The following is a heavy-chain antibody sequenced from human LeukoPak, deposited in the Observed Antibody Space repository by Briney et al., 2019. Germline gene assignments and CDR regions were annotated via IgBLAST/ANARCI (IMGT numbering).Heavy chain of an antibody. V-gene: IGHV1-24*01. J-gene: IGHJ4*02. CDR3: AASSGYYFDY. Sequence: ASVKVSCKASGYTLTELSMHWVRQAPGKGLEWMGGFDPEDGETIYAQKFQGRVTITADESTSTAYMELSSLRSEDTAVYYCAASSGYYFDYWGQGTLVTVSS. CDR2: FDPEDGET. D-gene: IGHD6-25*01. CDR1: GYTLTELS.